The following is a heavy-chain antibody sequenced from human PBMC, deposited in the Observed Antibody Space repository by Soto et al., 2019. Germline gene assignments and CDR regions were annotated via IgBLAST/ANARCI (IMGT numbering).Heavy chain of an antibody. D-gene: IGHD1-26*01. CDR3: AGGGPGAPFDY. CDR2: ISANNGNT. CDR1: GYTFSSYG. Sequence: ASVKVSCKACGYTFSSYGISWVRQAPGQGLEWMGWISANNGNTNYAQKVQGRVTMTTDTSTSTAYMELRSLRSDDTAMYYCAGGGPGAPFDYWGQGTPVTVSS. J-gene: IGHJ4*02. V-gene: IGHV1-18*01.